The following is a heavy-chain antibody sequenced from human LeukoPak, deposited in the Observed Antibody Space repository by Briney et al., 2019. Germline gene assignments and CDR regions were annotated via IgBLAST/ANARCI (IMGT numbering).Heavy chain of an antibody. Sequence: SETLSLTCTVSGGSISSSSYYWGWIRQPPGKGLEWLGSIYYSGSTYYNPSLKSRVTISVDTSKNQFSLKLSSVTAADTAVYYCARQDSSGTLDYWGQGTLVTVSS. V-gene: IGHV4-39*01. CDR1: GGSISSSSYY. CDR2: IYYSGST. CDR3: ARQDSSGTLDY. J-gene: IGHJ4*02. D-gene: IGHD6-19*01.